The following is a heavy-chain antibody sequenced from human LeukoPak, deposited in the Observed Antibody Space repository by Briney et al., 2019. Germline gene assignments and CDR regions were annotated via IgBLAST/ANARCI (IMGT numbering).Heavy chain of an antibody. CDR2: ISSSSSYT. D-gene: IGHD6-13*01. V-gene: IGHV3-11*06. Sequence: PGGPLRLSCAASGFTFSDYYMSWIRQAPGKGLEGVSYISSSSSYTNYADSVKGRFTISRDNAKNSLYLQMNSLRAEDTAVYYCASVRGYSSSRFDYWGQGTLVTVSS. CDR1: GFTFSDYY. CDR3: ASVRGYSSSRFDY. J-gene: IGHJ4*02.